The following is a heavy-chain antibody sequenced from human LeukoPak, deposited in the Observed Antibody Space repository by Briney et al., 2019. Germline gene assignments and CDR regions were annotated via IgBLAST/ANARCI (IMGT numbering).Heavy chain of an antibody. CDR2: ISSSGSTI. CDR1: GFTFSDYY. V-gene: IGHV3-11*04. J-gene: IGHJ4*02. Sequence: GGSLRLSCAASGFTFSDYYMSWIRQAPGKGLEWVSYISSSGSTIYYADSVKGRFTISRDNAKNSLYLEMNGLRAEDTAMYYCARGYGSGSYRLDYWGQGTLVTVSS. CDR3: ARGYGSGSYRLDY. D-gene: IGHD3-10*01.